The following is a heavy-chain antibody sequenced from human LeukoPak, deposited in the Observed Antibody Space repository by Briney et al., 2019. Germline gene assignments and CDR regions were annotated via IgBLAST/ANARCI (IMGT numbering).Heavy chain of an antibody. Sequence: GGSLRLSCAASGFTFSSYDMHWVRQATGKGLEWVSAIGTAGDTYYPGSVKGRFTISRDNSKSSLYLQMNSLRTGDTALYYCAKSGRGEAAGTNWGQGTLVTVSS. D-gene: IGHD6-13*01. CDR1: GFTFSSYD. J-gene: IGHJ4*02. CDR3: AKSGRGEAAGTN. CDR2: IGTAGDT. V-gene: IGHV3-13*01.